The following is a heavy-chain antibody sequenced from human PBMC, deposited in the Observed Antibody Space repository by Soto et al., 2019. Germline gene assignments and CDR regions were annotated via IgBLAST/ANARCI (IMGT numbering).Heavy chain of an antibody. CDR3: ARDFGVTSSRYGMDV. CDR2: IIPIFGTA. V-gene: IGHV1-69*13. J-gene: IGHJ6*02. D-gene: IGHD3-3*01. Sequence: SVKVSCKASGGTFSGYAISWVLQAPGQGLEWMGGIIPIFGTANYAQKFQGRVTITADESTSTAYMELSSLRSEDTAVYYCARDFGVTSSRYGMDVWGQGTTVTVSS. CDR1: GGTFSGYA.